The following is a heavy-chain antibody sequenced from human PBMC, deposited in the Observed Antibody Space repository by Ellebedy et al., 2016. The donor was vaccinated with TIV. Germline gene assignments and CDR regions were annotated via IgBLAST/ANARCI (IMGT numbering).Heavy chain of an antibody. J-gene: IGHJ5*02. CDR2: IFSDDEK. CDR1: GFSLSNTRMG. V-gene: IGHV2-26*01. D-gene: IGHD3-10*01. CDR3: ARYGSGTYYDYFDP. Sequence: SGPTLVKPTETLTLTCTVSGFSLSNTRMGVSWIRQPPGKALEWLAHIFSDDEKSYSTSLKSRLTISKDTSKSQVVLTMTNMDPVDTATYYCARYGSGTYYDYFDPWGQGTLVTVSS.